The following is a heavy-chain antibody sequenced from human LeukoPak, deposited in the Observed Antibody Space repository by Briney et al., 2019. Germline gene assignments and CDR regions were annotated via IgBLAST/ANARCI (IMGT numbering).Heavy chain of an antibody. CDR1: GFTFNSYS. D-gene: IGHD5-24*01. J-gene: IGHJ4*02. CDR3: ARWLQERNAFDY. V-gene: IGHV3-21*01. Sequence: GSLRLSCAASGFTFNSYSMNWFRQAPGKGLEWVSSISSSSRFIYYADSVKGRFAISRDNAKNSLYLQMTSLRAADTAVYYCARWLQERNAFDYWGQGTLVTVSS. CDR2: ISSSSRFI.